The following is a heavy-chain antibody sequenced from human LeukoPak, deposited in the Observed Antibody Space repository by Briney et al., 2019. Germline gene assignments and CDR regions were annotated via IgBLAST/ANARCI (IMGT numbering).Heavy chain of an antibody. CDR2: ISGSADNT. D-gene: IGHD2-15*01. CDR3: AKQGFSC. CDR1: GFTLSSYA. J-gene: IGHJ4*02. V-gene: IGHV3-23*01. Sequence: GGSLRLSCTASGFTLSSYAMSWVRQAPGEGLEWVSTISGSADNTNYAEAVKGRFTISRDNSKNTMYLQMNSLRAEDTAVYYCAKQGFSCWSQGTLVTVSS.